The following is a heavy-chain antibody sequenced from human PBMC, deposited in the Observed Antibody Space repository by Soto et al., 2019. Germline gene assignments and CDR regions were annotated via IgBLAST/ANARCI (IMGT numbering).Heavy chain of an antibody. Sequence: ASVKVSCKASGYTFTSYYMHWVRQAPGQGLEWMGIINPSGGSTSYAQKFQGRDTMTRDTSTSTVYMELSSLRSEDTAVYYCARESYDYGDYIYWGQGTLVTVSS. CDR3: ARESYDYGDYIY. CDR2: INPSGGST. V-gene: IGHV1-46*01. D-gene: IGHD4-17*01. CDR1: GYTFTSYY. J-gene: IGHJ4*02.